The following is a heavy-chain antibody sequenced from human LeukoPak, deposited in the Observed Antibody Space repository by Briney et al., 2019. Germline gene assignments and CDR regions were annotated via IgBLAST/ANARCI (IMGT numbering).Heavy chain of an antibody. CDR2: IYTSGST. CDR1: GGSISSGSYY. CDR3: ARTSSMIVVD. V-gene: IGHV4-61*02. D-gene: IGHD3-22*01. Sequence: ASETLSLTCAVSGGSISSGSYYWSWIRQPAGKGLEWIGRIYTSGSTNYNPSLKSRVTISVDTSKNQFSLKLSSVTAADTAVYYCARTSSMIVVDWGQGTLVTVSS. J-gene: IGHJ4*02.